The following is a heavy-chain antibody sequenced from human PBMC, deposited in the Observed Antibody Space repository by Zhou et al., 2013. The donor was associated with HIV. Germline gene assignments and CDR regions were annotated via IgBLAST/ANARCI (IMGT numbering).Heavy chain of an antibody. V-gene: IGHV4-4*07. Sequence: QVQLQESGPGLVKPSETLSLTCTVSGGSISNYFWSWIRQPAGKGLEWIGRIYTSGGTDYNPSLKSRVTMSVDTSQNQISLKLSSVTAADTAVYYCARENMSRGVRGSYYGLDVWGQGDLGHCLL. CDR1: GGSISNYF. D-gene: IGHD3-10*01. CDR3: ARENMSRGVRGSYYGLDV. J-gene: IGHJ6*02. CDR2: IYTSGGT.